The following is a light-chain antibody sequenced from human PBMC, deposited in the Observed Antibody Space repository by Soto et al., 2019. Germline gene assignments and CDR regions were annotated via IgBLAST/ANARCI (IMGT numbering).Light chain of an antibody. CDR1: SSAVGGYNY. CDR3: SSYTSSSTLHYV. J-gene: IGLJ1*01. V-gene: IGLV2-14*01. Sequence: QSALTQPASVSGSPGQSITISCTATSSAVGGYNYVYWYQQHPGKAPKLMIYDVSNRPSGVSNRFSGSTSGNTASLTISGLHAEDEADDYCSSYTSSSTLHYVFGTGTKLTVL. CDR2: DVS.